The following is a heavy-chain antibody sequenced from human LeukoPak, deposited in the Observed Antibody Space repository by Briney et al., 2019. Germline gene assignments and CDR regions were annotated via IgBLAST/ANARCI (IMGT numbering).Heavy chain of an antibody. V-gene: IGHV3-48*04. D-gene: IGHD2-21*02. CDR1: GFTFSSYS. Sequence: GGSLRLSCAASGFTFSSYSMNWVRQAPGKGLEWVSYISSSSSTIYYADSVKGRFTISRDNAKNSLYLQMNSLRAEDTAVYYCARDGAYCGGDCPDYWGQGTLVTVSS. CDR2: ISSSSSTI. J-gene: IGHJ4*02. CDR3: ARDGAYCGGDCPDY.